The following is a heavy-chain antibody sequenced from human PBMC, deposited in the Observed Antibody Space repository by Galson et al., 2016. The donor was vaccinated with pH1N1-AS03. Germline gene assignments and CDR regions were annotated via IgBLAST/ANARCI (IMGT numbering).Heavy chain of an antibody. D-gene: IGHD3-10*01. CDR1: GGTLNNYA. Sequence: SVKVSCKASGGTLNNYAINWVRQAPGQGLGWMGGISPIFGSANHAQKFQGRVTITADIFTNTVYMELSSLRSEDTAVYHCARGLTYHFGSGSVFWGQGTLVTVSS. CDR3: ARGLTYHFGSGSVF. CDR2: ISPIFGSA. V-gene: IGHV1-69*06. J-gene: IGHJ4*02.